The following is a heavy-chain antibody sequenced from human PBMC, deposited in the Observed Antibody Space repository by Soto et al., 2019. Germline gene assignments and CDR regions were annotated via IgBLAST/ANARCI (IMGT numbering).Heavy chain of an antibody. J-gene: IGHJ4*02. V-gene: IGHV1-18*01. CDR2: ISAHNGNM. D-gene: IGHD1-20*01. Sequence: QVQLVQSGPEVKKPGASVRVSCKASGYTFTSYGITWVRQAPGQGLEWMGWISAHNGNMNYAQKFKGRFTMTTDTSTSTPYMELRSLGFDDTAVYFCARGWYNTGRPLNEFWGQGTLVSVSS. CDR1: GYTFTSYG. CDR3: ARGWYNTGRPLNEF.